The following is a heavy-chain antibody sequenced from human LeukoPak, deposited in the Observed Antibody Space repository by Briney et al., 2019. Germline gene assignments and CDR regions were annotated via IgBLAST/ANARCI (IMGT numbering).Heavy chain of an antibody. Sequence: GEALKISCKGSGYSFTSYWIGWGRQMPGKGLEGRGIIYPGDSDTRYGPSFQGQVTISADKSHSTADLQWSSLKDSDTDMYYCARLGNYYDSSGYYSPPLFDYWGQGTLVTVSS. J-gene: IGHJ4*02. CDR2: IYPGDSDT. CDR1: GYSFTSYW. V-gene: IGHV5-51*01. CDR3: ARLGNYYDSSGYYSPPLFDY. D-gene: IGHD3-22*01.